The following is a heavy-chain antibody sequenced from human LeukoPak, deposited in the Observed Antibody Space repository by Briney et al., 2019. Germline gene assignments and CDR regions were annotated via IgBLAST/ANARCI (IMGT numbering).Heavy chain of an antibody. V-gene: IGHV4-59*11. Sequence: SETRSLTCNVSGVSISTHYWSWIRQSPGKGLEWIGFIYHSGTTNYNPSLKSRVTISIDTSKNEFSLKLTSVTAADTAVYFCAREANYYGSGSYFEGTFDYWGQGSLVTVSS. CDR3: AREANYYGSGSYFEGTFDY. CDR1: GVSISTHY. J-gene: IGHJ4*02. D-gene: IGHD3-10*01. CDR2: IYHSGTT.